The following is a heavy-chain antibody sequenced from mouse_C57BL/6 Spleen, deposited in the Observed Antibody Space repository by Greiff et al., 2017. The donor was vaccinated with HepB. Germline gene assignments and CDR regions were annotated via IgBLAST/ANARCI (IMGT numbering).Heavy chain of an antibody. V-gene: IGHV5-4*03. CDR3: ARGGDYGGDDYAMDY. CDR2: ISDGGSYT. CDR1: GFTFSSYA. Sequence: EVMLVESGGGLVKPGGSLKLSCAASGFTFSSYAMSWVRQTPETRLELVATISDGGSYTYYPDNVKGRFTISRDNAKNNLYLEMSQLKSDDTAMYYCARGGDYGGDDYAMDYWGQGTSVTVSS. D-gene: IGHD1-1*01. J-gene: IGHJ4*01.